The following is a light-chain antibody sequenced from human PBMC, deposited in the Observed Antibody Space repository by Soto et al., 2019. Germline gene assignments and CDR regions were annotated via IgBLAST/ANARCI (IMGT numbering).Light chain of an antibody. J-gene: IGKJ1*01. CDR3: QQYVRSPPSWT. CDR1: QSVSSSY. CDR2: DAS. Sequence: ETVLTQSPGTLSLTQGERATLSCRASQSVSSSYLAWYQQKPGQAPRLLIYDASSRATGIPDRFSGSGSGTDFTLTISRLEPEDFAVYYCQQYVRSPPSWTFGQGTKVEIK. V-gene: IGKV3-20*01.